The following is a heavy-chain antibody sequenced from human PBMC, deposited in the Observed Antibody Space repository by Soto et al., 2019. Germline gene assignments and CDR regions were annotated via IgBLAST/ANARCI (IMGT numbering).Heavy chain of an antibody. CDR3: AKEWDIVVVPAAPFDY. Sequence: EVQLLESGGGLVQPGGSLRLSCAASGFTFSSYAMSWVRQAPGQGLEWVSAISGSGGSTYYADSVKGRFTISRDNSKNTLYLQMNSLRAEDTAVYYCAKEWDIVVVPAAPFDYWGQGTLVTVSS. CDR2: ISGSGGST. V-gene: IGHV3-23*01. D-gene: IGHD2-2*01. J-gene: IGHJ4*02. CDR1: GFTFSSYA.